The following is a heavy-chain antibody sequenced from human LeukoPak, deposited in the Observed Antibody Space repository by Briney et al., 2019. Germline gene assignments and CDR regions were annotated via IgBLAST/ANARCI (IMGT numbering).Heavy chain of an antibody. D-gene: IGHD3-22*01. Sequence: GGSLRLSCAASGFTFSSYAMRSGRQAPGKGLEWVSALGGSGGSTYYADYVKGRFTISKDNSKNTLYLQMNSLRAEDTAVYYCAKDQMTYYDSSGYFQHWGQGTLVTVSS. CDR1: GFTFSSYA. V-gene: IGHV3-23*01. J-gene: IGHJ1*01. CDR2: LGGSGGST. CDR3: AKDQMTYYDSSGYFQH.